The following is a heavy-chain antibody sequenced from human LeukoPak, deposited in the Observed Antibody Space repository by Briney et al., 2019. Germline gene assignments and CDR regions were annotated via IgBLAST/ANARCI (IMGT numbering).Heavy chain of an antibody. V-gene: IGHV3-23*01. CDR2: ISGSGGST. J-gene: IGHJ3*02. CDR3: AKDLIPDWPSALDAFDI. D-gene: IGHD3-9*01. CDR1: GFTFSSYA. Sequence: PGGSLRLSCAASGFTFSSYAMSWVRQAPGKGLEWVSAISGSGGSTYYADSVKGRFTISRDNSKNTLYLQMNSLRAEDTAVYYCAKDLIPDWPSALDAFDIWGQGTMVTVSS.